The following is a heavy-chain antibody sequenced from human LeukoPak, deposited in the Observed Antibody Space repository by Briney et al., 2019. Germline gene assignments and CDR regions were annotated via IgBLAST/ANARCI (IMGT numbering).Heavy chain of an antibody. J-gene: IGHJ4*02. CDR1: GGSISSSHC. CDR2: IYHSGTT. CDR3: ATKVGVNSGED. D-gene: IGHD1-26*01. V-gene: IGHV4-4*02. Sequence: SGTLSLTCAVSGGSISSSHCWTWVRQPPGKGLVWIGEIYHSGTTNYNPSLKSRVTISVDKSKNQFSLNLDSVTAADTAVYYCATKVGVNSGEDWGQGTLVTVSS.